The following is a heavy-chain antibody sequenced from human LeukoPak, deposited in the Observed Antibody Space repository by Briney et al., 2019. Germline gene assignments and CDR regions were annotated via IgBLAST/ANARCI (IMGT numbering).Heavy chain of an antibody. J-gene: IGHJ4*02. V-gene: IGHV3-74*01. Sequence: GGSLRLSCAASGFSLSNYWMHWVRQAPGKGLMWVSQISPDGSQTFYADSVKSRFTISRDNAKNTLFLQMDSLGAEDTALYYCVRSLRSADFWGQGTLVTVSS. CDR3: VRSLRSADF. CDR1: GFSLSNYW. CDR2: ISPDGSQT.